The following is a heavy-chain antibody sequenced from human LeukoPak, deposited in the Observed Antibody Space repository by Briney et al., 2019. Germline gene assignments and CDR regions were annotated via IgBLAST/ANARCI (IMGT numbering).Heavy chain of an antibody. J-gene: IGHJ4*02. Sequence: GGSLRLSCAASGFTFSSYAMSWVRQAPGKGLEWVSTINNNGGSTSYADSVKGRFTISRDNSKNTLYLQMNSLRAEDTAVYYCAKENYDFWSGYAYYFDYWGQGTLVTVSS. D-gene: IGHD3-3*01. CDR1: GFTFSSYA. CDR3: AKENYDFWSGYAYYFDY. V-gene: IGHV3-23*01. CDR2: INNNGGST.